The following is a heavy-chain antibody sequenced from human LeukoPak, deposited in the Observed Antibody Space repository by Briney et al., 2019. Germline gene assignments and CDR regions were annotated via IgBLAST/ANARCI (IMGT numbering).Heavy chain of an antibody. J-gene: IGHJ4*02. CDR2: INHSGST. CDR1: AWSFSGYY. CDR3: ARDSFILDRHLCY. Sequence: SETLSLTCAVYAWSFSGYYWSWIRPPPGKGLEWIGEINHSGSTNYNPSLKSRVTISVDTSKNQFSLKLSSVTAADTAVYYCARDSFILDRHLCYWGQGTLVTVSS. V-gene: IGHV4-34*01. D-gene: IGHD2-15*01.